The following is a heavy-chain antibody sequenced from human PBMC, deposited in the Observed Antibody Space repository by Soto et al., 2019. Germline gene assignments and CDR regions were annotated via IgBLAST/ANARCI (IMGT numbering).Heavy chain of an antibody. J-gene: IGHJ5*01. V-gene: IGHV4-39*01. Sequence: SETLSLTCTVSGGSIYMSGYYWGCLRQPPGRGLEWIVTIDYNAITHSNPSLKSRVTISRDTSKNQFSLKLTSVTAADTALYYCGKVLVGATGHTDSDSWGPGTLVTVSS. CDR2: IDYNAIT. CDR3: GKVLVGATGHTDSDS. CDR1: GGSIYMSGYY. D-gene: IGHD2-15*01.